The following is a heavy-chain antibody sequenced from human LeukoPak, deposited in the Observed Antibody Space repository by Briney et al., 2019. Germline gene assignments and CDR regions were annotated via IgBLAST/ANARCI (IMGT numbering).Heavy chain of an antibody. J-gene: IGHJ4*02. CDR3: ANDYGANFDS. D-gene: IGHD4-17*01. CDR1: GFTFINYG. CDR2: ITHDGSDE. Sequence: GGSLRLSCAASGFTFINYGMHWVRQAPGKGLEWVAVITHDGSDECYADSVKGRFTISRDNSKSTLYLQVNSLRLEDTAVYYCANDYGANFDSWGQGTLVTVSS. V-gene: IGHV3-30*18.